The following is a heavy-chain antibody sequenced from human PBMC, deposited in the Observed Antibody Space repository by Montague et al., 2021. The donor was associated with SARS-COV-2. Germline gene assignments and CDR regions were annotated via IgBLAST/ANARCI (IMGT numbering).Heavy chain of an antibody. CDR2: INHSGST. V-gene: IGHV4-34*01. CDR3: ASLTLGYCSSTSCYSDWFDP. CDR1: GGSFSGYY. J-gene: IGHJ5*02. Sequence: SETLSLTCAVYGGSFSGYYWSWIRQHPGKGLEWIGEINHSGSTNYNPSLKSRVTISGDTSKNQFSLKLSSVTAADTAVYYCASLTLGYCSSTSCYSDWFDPWGQGTLVTVSS. D-gene: IGHD2-2*02.